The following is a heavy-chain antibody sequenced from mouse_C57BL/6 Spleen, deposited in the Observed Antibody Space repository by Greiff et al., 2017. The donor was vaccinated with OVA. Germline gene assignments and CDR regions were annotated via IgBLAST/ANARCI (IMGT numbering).Heavy chain of an antibody. V-gene: IGHV1-26*01. CDR1: GYTFTDYY. Sequence: EVQLQQSGPKLVKPGASVKISCKASGYTFTDYYMNWVKQSHGKSLEWIGDINPNNGGTSYNQKFKGKATLTVDKSSSTAYMELRSLTSEDSAVYYCARRKSGTGDAMDYWGQGTSVTVSS. D-gene: IGHD3-3*01. J-gene: IGHJ4*01. CDR2: INPNNGGT. CDR3: ARRKSGTGDAMDY.